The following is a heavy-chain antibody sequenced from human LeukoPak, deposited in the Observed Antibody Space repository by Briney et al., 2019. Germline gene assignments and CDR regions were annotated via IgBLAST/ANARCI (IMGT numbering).Heavy chain of an antibody. CDR1: GGSISSGDYY. D-gene: IGHD5-12*01. CDR2: IYYSGST. Sequence: PSQTLSLTCTVSGGSISSGDYYWSWIRQPPGKGLEWIGYIYYSGSTYYNPPLKSRVTISVDTSKNQFSLKLSSVTAADTAVYYCASYYSGYDSGLIDYWGQGTLVTVSS. J-gene: IGHJ4*02. CDR3: ASYYSGYDSGLIDY. V-gene: IGHV4-30-4*01.